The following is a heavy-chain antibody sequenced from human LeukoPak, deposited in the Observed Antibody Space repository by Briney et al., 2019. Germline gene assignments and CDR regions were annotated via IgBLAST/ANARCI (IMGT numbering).Heavy chain of an antibody. V-gene: IGHV3-48*04. CDR2: FSSSSSTI. J-gene: IGHJ3*02. D-gene: IGHD2-2*01. Sequence: GGSLRLSCAASGFTFSSYSMNWVRQAPGKGLEWVSYFSSSSSTIYYADSVKGRFTISRDNAKNSLYLKMNSLRAEDTAVYYCARDRGYCSSTSCYRLDAFDIWGQGTMVTVSS. CDR3: ARDRGYCSSTSCYRLDAFDI. CDR1: GFTFSSYS.